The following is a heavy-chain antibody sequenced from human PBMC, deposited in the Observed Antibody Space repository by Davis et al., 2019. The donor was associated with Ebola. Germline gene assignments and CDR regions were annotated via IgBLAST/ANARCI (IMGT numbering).Heavy chain of an antibody. CDR3: ASFIRYYYDGTTYSSPYYFDY. V-gene: IGHV4-59*08. Sequence: MPSETLSLTCTVSGGSITSYYCNWIRPPPGKGLEWIGYIYYIGSTNYNPSLKSRVTISVHTSKHQFSLKLGSVTAADTAVYYCASFIRYYYDGTTYSSPYYFDYWGQGTLVTVSS. CDR1: GGSITSYY. J-gene: IGHJ4*02. D-gene: IGHD3-22*01. CDR2: IYYIGST.